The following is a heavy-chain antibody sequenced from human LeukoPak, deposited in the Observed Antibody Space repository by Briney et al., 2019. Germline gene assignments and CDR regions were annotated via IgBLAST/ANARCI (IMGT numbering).Heavy chain of an antibody. J-gene: IGHJ4*02. CDR1: GFTFSSYG. CDR2: ISYDGSNK. Sequence: GGSLRLSCAASGFTFSSYGMHWVRQAPGKGLEWVAVISYDGSNKYYADSVKVRFTISRDNSKNTLYLQMNSLRAEDTAVYYCAKASQSMIVVVIIDYWGQGTLVTVSS. CDR3: AKASQSMIVVVIIDY. D-gene: IGHD3-22*01. V-gene: IGHV3-30*18.